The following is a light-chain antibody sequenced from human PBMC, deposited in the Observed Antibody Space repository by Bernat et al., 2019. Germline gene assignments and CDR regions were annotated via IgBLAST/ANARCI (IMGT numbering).Light chain of an antibody. J-gene: IGLJ3*02. CDR2: GNS. CDR1: SSNIGSYYD. V-gene: IGLV1-40*01. CDR3: QSYDSSRSAWV. Sequence: QSVLTQPPSVSGAPGQRVTISCTGNSSNIGSYYDVHWYQLLPGTAPKALIYGNSDRPSGVPDRFSGSKSGTSAPLAITGLQPEDEADYYCQSYDSSRSAWVFGGGTKLTVL.